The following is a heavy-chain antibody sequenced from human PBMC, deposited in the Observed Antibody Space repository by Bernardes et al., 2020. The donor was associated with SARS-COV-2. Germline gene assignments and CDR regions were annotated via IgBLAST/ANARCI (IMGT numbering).Heavy chain of an antibody. V-gene: IGHV5-10-1*01. CDR2: IDPSDSYT. J-gene: IGHJ4*02. CDR1: GYSFTSYW. CDR3: ARHSGSALYYGSASLGF. D-gene: IGHD3-10*01. Sequence: GEFLKISCKGSGYSFTSYWISWVRQMPGKGQEWMGRIDPSDSYTNYSPSFQGHVTISADKSISTAYLQWSSLKASDTAMYYCARHSGSALYYGSASLGFWGQGTLVTVSS.